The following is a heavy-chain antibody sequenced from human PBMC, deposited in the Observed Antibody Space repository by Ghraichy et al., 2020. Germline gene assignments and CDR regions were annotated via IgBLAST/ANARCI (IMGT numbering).Heavy chain of an antibody. CDR3: ARDWCSSSSGICWFDP. V-gene: IGHV1-2*02. Sequence: ASVKVSCKASGYTFTGYYMHWVRQAPGQGLEWMGWINPNSGGTNYAQKFQGRVTMTRDTSISTAYMELSRLRSDDTAVYYCARDWCSSSSGICWFDPWGQGTLVTVSS. J-gene: IGHJ5*02. D-gene: IGHD6-6*01. CDR1: GYTFTGYY. CDR2: INPNSGGT.